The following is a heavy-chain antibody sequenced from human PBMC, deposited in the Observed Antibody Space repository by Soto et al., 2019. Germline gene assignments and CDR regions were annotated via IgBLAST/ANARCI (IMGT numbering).Heavy chain of an antibody. D-gene: IGHD1-26*01. Sequence: GESLKISCKGSGYSFASHWVAWVRQMPEKGLEWIGTIYPGDSDTKYSSAFRGHVTISADTSVSAAYLQWRSLEATDSAIYYCARYSGSYWVYWGQGTLVTVSS. CDR2: IYPGDSDT. CDR1: GYSFASHW. J-gene: IGHJ4*02. CDR3: ARYSGSYWVY. V-gene: IGHV5-51*01.